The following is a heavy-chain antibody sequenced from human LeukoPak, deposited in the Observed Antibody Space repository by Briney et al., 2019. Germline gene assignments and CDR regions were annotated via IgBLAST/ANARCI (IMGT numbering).Heavy chain of an antibody. CDR3: ARGRWVRYFDWLPLDY. D-gene: IGHD3-9*01. V-gene: IGHV1-8*01. CDR1: GYTFTSYD. Sequence: ASVKVSCKASGYTFTSYDISWVRQATGQGLEWMGWMNPNSGSTGYAQKFQGRVTMTRNTSISTAYMELSSLRSEDTAVYYCARGRWVRYFDWLPLDYWGQGTLVTVSS. CDR2: MNPNSGST. J-gene: IGHJ4*02.